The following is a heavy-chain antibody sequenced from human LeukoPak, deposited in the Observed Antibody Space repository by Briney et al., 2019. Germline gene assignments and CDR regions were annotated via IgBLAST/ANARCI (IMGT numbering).Heavy chain of an antibody. V-gene: IGHV3-30*18. CDR2: RSYNGTKK. CDR1: GFTFSTFD. Sequence: PGRSLRLSCAASGFTFSTFDMHWVREAPAPGQESVAVRSYNGTKKYYGDSVKGRFIISRDTYKNTLYLQMNSLRPEDTAVYYCAKVFVGATKWGMDVWGQGTTVTVSS. CDR3: AKVFVGATKWGMDV. J-gene: IGHJ6*02. D-gene: IGHD1-26*01.